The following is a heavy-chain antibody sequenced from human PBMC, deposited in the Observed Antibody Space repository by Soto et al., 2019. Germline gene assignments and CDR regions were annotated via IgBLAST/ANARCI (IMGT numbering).Heavy chain of an antibody. V-gene: IGHV1-69*01. CDR1: GGTFSSYA. J-gene: IGHJ6*02. CDR3: ARGITMVRGVIITDYYYYGMDV. CDR2: IIPIFGTA. D-gene: IGHD3-10*01. Sequence: QVQLVQPGAEVKKPGSSVKVSCKASGGTFSSYAISWVRQAPGQGLEWMGGIIPIFGTANYAQKFQGRVTITADESTSTASMELSSLRSEDTAVYYCARGITMVRGVIITDYYYYGMDVWGQGTTVTVSS.